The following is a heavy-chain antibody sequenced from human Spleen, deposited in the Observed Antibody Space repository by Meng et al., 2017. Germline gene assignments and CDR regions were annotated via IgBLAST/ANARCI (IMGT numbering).Heavy chain of an antibody. CDR3: ARGPTTMDHDFDY. D-gene: IGHD4-11*01. Sequence: QVQLEAWGPGQLNPSVVLYLCGSFAGESISYAIRRVRRQPPGRGLEWSGEINHSGRANYEPSLESRATISVDTSQNNLSLELSSVTAADSAVYYCARGPTTMDHDFDYWGQGTLVTVSS. CDR2: INHSGRA. J-gene: IGHJ4*02. V-gene: IGHV4-34*01. CDR1: GESISYAI.